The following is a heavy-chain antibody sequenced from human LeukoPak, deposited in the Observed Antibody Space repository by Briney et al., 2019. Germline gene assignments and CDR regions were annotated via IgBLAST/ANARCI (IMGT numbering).Heavy chain of an antibody. CDR3: ARQLPTAAADTRGYFDY. CDR1: GVSFNDYY. Sequence: SETLSLTCAVSGVSFNDYYWSWVRQTPGKGLEWIGSLYYGENAHYNPSLKSRATLSVDTSNNQFSLKLTSVTAADAAVYFCARQLPTAAADTRGYFDYWGQGAVVTVSS. V-gene: IGHV4-39*01. CDR2: LYYGENA. D-gene: IGHD6-25*01. J-gene: IGHJ4*02.